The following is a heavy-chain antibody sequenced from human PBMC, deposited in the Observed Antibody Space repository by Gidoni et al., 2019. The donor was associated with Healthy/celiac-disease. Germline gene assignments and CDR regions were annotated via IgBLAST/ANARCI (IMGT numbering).Heavy chain of an antibody. CDR1: GGSFSGYY. CDR3: ARGRYSYPIDY. V-gene: IGHV4-34*01. D-gene: IGHD5-18*01. CDR2: INHSGST. Sequence: QVQLQQWGAGLLKPLETLSLTCAVYGGSFSGYYWSCIRQPPGKGLEWIGEINHSGSTNYNPSLKSRVTISVDTSKNQFSLKLSSVTAADTAVYYCARGRYSYPIDYWGQGTLVTVSS. J-gene: IGHJ4*02.